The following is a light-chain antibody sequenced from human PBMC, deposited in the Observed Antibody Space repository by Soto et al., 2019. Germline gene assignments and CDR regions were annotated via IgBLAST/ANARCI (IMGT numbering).Light chain of an antibody. CDR3: QQYDNRKTLT. V-gene: IGKV1-17*01. CDR2: AAS. J-gene: IGKJ5*01. Sequence: SPPSWSASVEDKATIISRPSQGIRNDLGWYQQKPGKAPKRLIYAASSLQSGVQSRFSGSGSGTDFTFTISSLQPEDIAPYYCQQYDNRKTLTFGQGTRLEIK. CDR1: QGIRND.